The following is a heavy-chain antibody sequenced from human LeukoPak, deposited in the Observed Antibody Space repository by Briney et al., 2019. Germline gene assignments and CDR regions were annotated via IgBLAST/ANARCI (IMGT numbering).Heavy chain of an antibody. D-gene: IGHD5-18*01. J-gene: IGHJ4*02. CDR1: GGSISGYY. CDR3: ARATAGNTYGATDS. Sequence: SETLSLTCAVSGGSISGYYWIWIRQSPGEGLEWIGHFHYSGTPDYNPSLKSRVTISLDTSRKQFSLKLSSVSAADTAVYYCARATAGNTYGATDSWGQGTLVAVPS. CDR2: FHYSGTP. V-gene: IGHV4-59*01.